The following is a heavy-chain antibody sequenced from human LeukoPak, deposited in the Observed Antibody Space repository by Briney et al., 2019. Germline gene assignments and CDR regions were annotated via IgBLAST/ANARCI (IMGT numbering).Heavy chain of an antibody. V-gene: IGHV4-39*07. CDR3: ARGQRTIPRRAFDI. CDR1: GGSISSSSYY. J-gene: IGHJ3*02. CDR2: IYYSGST. Sequence: SETLSLTCTVSGGSISSSSYYWGWIRQPPGKGLEWIGSIYYSGSTYYNPSLKSRVTISVDTSKNQFSLKLSSVTAADTAVYYCARGQRTIPRRAFDIWGQGTMVTVSS. D-gene: IGHD1-1*01.